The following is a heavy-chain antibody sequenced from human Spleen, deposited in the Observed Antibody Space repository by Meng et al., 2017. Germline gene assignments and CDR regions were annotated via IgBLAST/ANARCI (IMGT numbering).Heavy chain of an antibody. V-gene: IGHV4-61*02. CDR3: ARDPSSPLKPNSGYERTRDAFDI. Sequence: LRLSCTVSGGSISSASYYWSWIRQPAGKGLEWIGRIYTSGSTNYNPSLKSRVTISVDTSKNQFSLKLRSVTAADTAVYYCARDPSSPLKPNSGYERTRDAFDIWGQGTMVTVSS. CDR2: IYTSGST. J-gene: IGHJ3*02. D-gene: IGHD5-12*01. CDR1: GGSISSASYY.